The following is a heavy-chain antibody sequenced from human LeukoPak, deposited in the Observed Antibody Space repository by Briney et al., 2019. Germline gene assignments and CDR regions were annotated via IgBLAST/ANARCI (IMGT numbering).Heavy chain of an antibody. J-gene: IGHJ6*02. D-gene: IGHD3-10*01. Sequence: ASVKVSCEVSGYTLTELSMHWVRQAPGKGLEWMGGFDPEDGETIYAQKFQGRVTITRDTSASTAYMELSSLRSEDTAVYYCAREAVRENYYYYGMDVWGQGTTVTVSS. CDR1: GYTLTELS. CDR3: AREAVRENYYYYGMDV. V-gene: IGHV1-24*01. CDR2: FDPEDGET.